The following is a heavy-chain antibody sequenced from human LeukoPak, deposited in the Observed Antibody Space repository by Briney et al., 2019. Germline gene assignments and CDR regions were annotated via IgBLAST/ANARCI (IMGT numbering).Heavy chain of an antibody. D-gene: IGHD3-3*01. Sequence: PGGSLRLSCTASGFTSGDFVMSWFRQAPGKGLEWVGFIRSKAFGGTTEYAASVKGRFTFSRDDSERIAYLQMSSLKSEDTAVYYCTRGSDTVFGVARDGFDSWGQGTLVTVSS. CDR3: TRGSDTVFGVARDGFDS. J-gene: IGHJ4*02. V-gene: IGHV3-49*03. CDR2: IRSKAFGGTT. CDR1: GFTSGDFV.